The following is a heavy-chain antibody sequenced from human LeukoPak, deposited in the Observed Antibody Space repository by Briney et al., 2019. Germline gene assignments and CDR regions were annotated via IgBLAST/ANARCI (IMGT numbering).Heavy chain of an antibody. V-gene: IGHV3-9*01. CDR2: ISWNSGSI. Sequence: GGSLRLSCAASGFTFDDYAMHWARQAPGKGLEWVSGISWNSGSIGYADSVKGRFTISRDNAKNSLYLQMNSLRAEDTALYYCAKGSLDSSSYNWFDPWGQGTLVTVSS. CDR1: GFTFDDYA. J-gene: IGHJ5*02. D-gene: IGHD6-6*01. CDR3: AKGSLDSSSYNWFDP.